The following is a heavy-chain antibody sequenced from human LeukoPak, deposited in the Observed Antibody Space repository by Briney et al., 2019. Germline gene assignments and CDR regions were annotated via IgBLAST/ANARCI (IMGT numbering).Heavy chain of an antibody. CDR3: ARDIDPTGLVPAAMPGY. CDR2: ISYDGSNK. V-gene: IGHV3-30*04. J-gene: IGHJ4*02. Sequence: GGSLRLSCAASGFTFSSYAMHWVRQAPGKGLEWVAVISYDGSNKYYADPVKGRFTISRDNSKNTLYLQMNSLRAEDTAVYYCARDIDPTGLVPAAMPGYWGQGTLVTVSS. D-gene: IGHD2-2*01. CDR1: GFTFSSYA.